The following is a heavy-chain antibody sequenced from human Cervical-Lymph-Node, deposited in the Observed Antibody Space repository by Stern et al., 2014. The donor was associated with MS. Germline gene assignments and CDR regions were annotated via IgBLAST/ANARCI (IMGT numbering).Heavy chain of an antibody. CDR2: IYYTGST. D-gene: IGHD4-11*01. CDR3: QYYAMDV. V-gene: IGHV4-31*03. J-gene: IGHJ6*02. CDR1: GASISSGGYY. Sequence: QLQLQESDPGLLKPSQTLSLTCSVSGASISSGGYYWSWIRQHPGGSLEWIGYIYYTGSTKYNPSLKSRLTISGDTSKNQFSLSLSSGARGQGGNSWQYYAMDVWGQGTTVIVSS.